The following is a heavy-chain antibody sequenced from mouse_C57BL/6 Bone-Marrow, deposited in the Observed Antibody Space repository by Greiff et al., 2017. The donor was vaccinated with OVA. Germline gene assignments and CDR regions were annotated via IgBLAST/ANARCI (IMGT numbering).Heavy chain of an antibody. V-gene: IGHV1-81*01. CDR1: GYTFTSYG. D-gene: IGHD1-1*01. CDR2: IYPRSGNT. J-gene: IGHJ4*01. Sequence: VQLQQSGAELARPGASVKLSCKASGYTFTSYGISWVKQSTGQGLEWIGEIYPRSGNTYYNQKFKGKATLTADKSSSTAYMELRSLTSEDSTVDYGARAYYYAYSYAMDYWGQGTSVTVSS. CDR3: ARAYYYAYSYAMDY.